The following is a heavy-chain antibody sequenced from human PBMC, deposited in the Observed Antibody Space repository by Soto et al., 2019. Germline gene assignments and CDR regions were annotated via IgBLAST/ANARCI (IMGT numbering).Heavy chain of an antibody. CDR2: INAYNGNT. V-gene: IGHV1-18*01. D-gene: IGHD6-19*01. J-gene: IGHJ5*02. CDR3: AREPVAGIWFDP. CDR1: GYTFTTYG. Sequence: QVQLVQSGAEVKKPGASVKVSCKASGYTFTTYGISWVRQAPGQGLEWMGWINAYNGNTNSAQKLQGRVTMTTDSSTSTAAMELRSLRSDDTDVYYCAREPVAGIWFDPWGQGTLVTVSS.